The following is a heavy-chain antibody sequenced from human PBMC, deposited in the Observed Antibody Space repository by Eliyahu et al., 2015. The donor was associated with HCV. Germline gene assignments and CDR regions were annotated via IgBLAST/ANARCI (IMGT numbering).Heavy chain of an antibody. Sequence: QVQLQQWGAGLLKPSETLSLTCAVYGXSFSGYYWSWIRQPPGKGLEWIGEINHSGSTNYNPSLKSRVTISVDTSKNQFSLKLSSVTAADTAVYYCARAVSVVVITSPYYFDYWGQGTLVTVSS. V-gene: IGHV4-34*01. CDR1: GXSFSGYY. J-gene: IGHJ4*02. CDR2: INHSGST. D-gene: IGHD3-22*01. CDR3: ARAVSVVVITSPYYFDY.